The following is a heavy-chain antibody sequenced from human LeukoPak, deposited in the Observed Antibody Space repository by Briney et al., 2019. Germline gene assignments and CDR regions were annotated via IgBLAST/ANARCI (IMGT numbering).Heavy chain of an antibody. V-gene: IGHV1-58*02. CDR3: AKDQHDYGGNSVPGDAFDI. D-gene: IGHD4-23*01. J-gene: IGHJ3*02. Sequence: SVKVSCKASGFTFTSSAMQWVRQARGQPLEWIGWIVVGSGNTNYAQKFQERVTITRDMSTSTAYMELSSLRSEDTAVYYCAKDQHDYGGNSVPGDAFDIWGQGTMVTVSS. CDR2: IVVGSGNT. CDR1: GFTFTSSA.